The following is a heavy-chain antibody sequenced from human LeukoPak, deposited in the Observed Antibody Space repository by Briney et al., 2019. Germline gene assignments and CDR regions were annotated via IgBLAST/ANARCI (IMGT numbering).Heavy chain of an antibody. J-gene: IGHJ5*02. CDR2: IHYSGTA. CDR3: VRQVSGSFNIKS. Sequence: SETLSLTCTVSGDSVSSTSYHWGWIRQPLGKGLEWLANIHYSGTAHYNPSLNSRVSMSVDTSKNQFSLKLTSVTAADTAAYFCVRQVSGSFNIKSWGQGTLVTVSS. V-gene: IGHV4-39*01. D-gene: IGHD1-26*01. CDR1: GDSVSSTSYH.